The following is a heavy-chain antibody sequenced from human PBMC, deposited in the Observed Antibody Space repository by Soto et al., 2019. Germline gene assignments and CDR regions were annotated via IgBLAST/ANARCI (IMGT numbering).Heavy chain of an antibody. Sequence: QVQLVQSGAEVKKPGSSVKVSCKASGGTFSSYAISWVRQAPGQGLGWMGGIIPIFGTANYAQKFQGRVTITADESTSTAYMELSSLRSEDTAVYYCARGGPSVVVVAAIDEYFQHWGQGTLVTVSS. CDR2: IIPIFGTA. CDR3: ARGGPSVVVVAAIDEYFQH. V-gene: IGHV1-69*01. J-gene: IGHJ1*01. CDR1: GGTFSSYA. D-gene: IGHD2-15*01.